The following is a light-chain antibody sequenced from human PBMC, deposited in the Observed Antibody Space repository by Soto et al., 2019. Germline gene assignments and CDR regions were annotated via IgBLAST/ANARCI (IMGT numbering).Light chain of an antibody. J-gene: IGKJ1*01. CDR3: QERGLWPQT. V-gene: IGKV3D-20*02. Sequence: QTPGTPSLRERERATLSCRASQSVSSKYLAWYQQKPGQAPRVLIYGTSIRASGVPERFSGGGSGTGSTLTFAVSEPEHFRVSYCQERGLWPQTFGHGTKVENK. CDR1: QSVSSKY. CDR2: GTS.